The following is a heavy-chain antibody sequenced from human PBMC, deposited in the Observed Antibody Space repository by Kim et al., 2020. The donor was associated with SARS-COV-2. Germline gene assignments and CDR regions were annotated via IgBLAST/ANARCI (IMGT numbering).Heavy chain of an antibody. Sequence: SETLSLTCAVFGGSFSDYYWSWIRQPPGKGLEWIGEINHSGSTNYNPSPKSRVTISLDTSMKQFSLKLSSVTAADTAVYYCATESSADYVGNSGLVFDYWGQGILVTVSS. CDR2: INHSGST. CDR3: ATESSADYVGNSGLVFDY. V-gene: IGHV4-34*01. J-gene: IGHJ4*02. CDR1: GGSFSDYY. D-gene: IGHD4-17*01.